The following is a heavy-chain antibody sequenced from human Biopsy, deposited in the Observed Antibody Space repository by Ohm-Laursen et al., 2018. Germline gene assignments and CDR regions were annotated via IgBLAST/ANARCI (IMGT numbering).Heavy chain of an antibody. CDR3: ARNTGWYGDLYYFDY. V-gene: IGHV1-46*01. Sequence: SVKVSCKPSGYSFTSYYMHWVRQAPGQGLEWMGMINPSGSTTSYPQIFQGRVTMTRDTSKSTVYMELSSLRSADTAVYSRARNTGWYGDLYYFDYWGQGTLVTVSS. CDR1: GYSFTSYY. CDR2: INPSGSTT. D-gene: IGHD6-19*01. J-gene: IGHJ4*02.